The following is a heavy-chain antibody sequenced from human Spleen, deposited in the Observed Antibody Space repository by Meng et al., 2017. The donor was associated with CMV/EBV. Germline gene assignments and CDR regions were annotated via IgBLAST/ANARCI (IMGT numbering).Heavy chain of an antibody. J-gene: IGHJ4*02. CDR2: IKQDGSEK. CDR1: GFTFSSYW. V-gene: IGHV3-7*01. Sequence: GGSLRLSCAASGFTFSSYWMSWVRQAPGKGLEWVANIKQDGSEKYYADSVKGRFTISRDNAKNSLYLQMNSLRAEDTAVYYCARGKITMVPDYWGQGTLVTVSS. CDR3: ARGKITMVPDY. D-gene: IGHD3-10*01.